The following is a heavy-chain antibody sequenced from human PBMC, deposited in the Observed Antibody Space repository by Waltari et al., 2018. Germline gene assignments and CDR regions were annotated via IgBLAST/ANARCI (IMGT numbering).Heavy chain of an antibody. CDR3: TRRPRRIWGAFDI. D-gene: IGHD3-16*01. CDR2: MRSKAYGGTT. CDR1: GFTFGDYA. J-gene: IGHJ3*02. Sequence: EVQLVESGGGLVQPGRSLRLSCTASGFTFGDYAMSWFRQAPGKGLEWVGFMRSKAYGGTTEYAASVKGRFTISRDDSKSIAYLQMNSLKTEDTAVYYCTRRPRRIWGAFDIWGQGTMVTVSS. V-gene: IGHV3-49*03.